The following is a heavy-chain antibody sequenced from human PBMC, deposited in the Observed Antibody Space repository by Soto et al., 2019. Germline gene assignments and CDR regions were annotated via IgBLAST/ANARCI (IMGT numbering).Heavy chain of an antibody. CDR1: RLTVRTSY. CDR2: IYGGGST. V-gene: IGHV3-53*01. J-gene: IGHJ4*02. CDR3: ARSYHWNYEGCFDY. D-gene: IGHD1-7*01. Sequence: SFAACRLTVRTSYMSWFGQAPGKGLEWVSVIYGGGSTHYAESVKGRFSVSRDNSKNTLYLQMNSLRAEDTAVYYCARSYHWNYEGCFDYWGQGTQVTVSS.